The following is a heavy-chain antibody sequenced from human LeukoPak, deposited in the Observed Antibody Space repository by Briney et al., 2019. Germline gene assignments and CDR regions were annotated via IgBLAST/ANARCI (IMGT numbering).Heavy chain of an antibody. Sequence: SETLSLTCTVSGGSISSGSYYWSWIRQPAGKGLEWIGRIYTSGSTNYNPSLKSRVTISVDTSKNQFSLKLSSVTAADTAVYYCARSFSRGLLRWLDPWGQGTLVTVSS. CDR2: IYTSGST. CDR1: GGSISSGSYY. V-gene: IGHV4-61*02. J-gene: IGHJ5*02. CDR3: ARSFSRGLLRWLDP. D-gene: IGHD2-15*01.